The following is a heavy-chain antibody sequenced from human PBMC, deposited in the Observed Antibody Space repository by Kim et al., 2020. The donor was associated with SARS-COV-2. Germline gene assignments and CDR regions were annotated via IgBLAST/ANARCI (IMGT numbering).Heavy chain of an antibody. CDR2: ISSSSSTI. V-gene: IGHV3-48*02. J-gene: IGHJ4*02. Sequence: GGSLRLSCAASGFTFSSYSMNWVRQAPGKGLEWVSYISSSSSTIYYADSVKGRFTISRDNAKNSLYLQMNSLRDEDTAVYYCARGDYGDYGGSFDYWGQGTLVTVSS. CDR3: ARGDYGDYGGSFDY. D-gene: IGHD4-17*01. CDR1: GFTFSSYS.